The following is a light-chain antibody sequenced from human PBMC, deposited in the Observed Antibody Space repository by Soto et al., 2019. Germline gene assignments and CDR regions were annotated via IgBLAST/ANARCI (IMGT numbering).Light chain of an antibody. CDR2: RAS. CDR3: QHYNDYSRV. J-gene: IGKJ1*01. CDR1: QSVDTW. V-gene: IGKV1-5*03. Sequence: IQRTQSPSTLSASIGDTVTITCRTSQSVDTWLAWYQHKAGKAPKLLIYRASSLATGVPSRFSGSGSGTAFTLTLTSLQPDDFATYYCQHYNDYSRVFGQGTQVEIK.